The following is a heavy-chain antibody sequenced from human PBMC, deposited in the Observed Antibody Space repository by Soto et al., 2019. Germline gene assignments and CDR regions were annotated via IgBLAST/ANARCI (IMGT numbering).Heavy chain of an antibody. CDR1: GYTFFNYG. Sequence: QVQLVQSGAEVKNPGASVKVSCKASGYTFFNYGITWVRQSPGQGLEWMGWISAYNGNRNYAQKFQGRVTMTTDTSTSTAYMALRTLRSDDTAVYYWARAPIAATGSLDYWGQGTLVTVSS. CDR3: ARAPIAATGSLDY. CDR2: ISAYNGNR. D-gene: IGHD6-6*01. V-gene: IGHV1-18*01. J-gene: IGHJ4*02.